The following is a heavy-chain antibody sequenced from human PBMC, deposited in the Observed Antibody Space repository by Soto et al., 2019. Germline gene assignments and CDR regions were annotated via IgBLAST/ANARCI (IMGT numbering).Heavy chain of an antibody. CDR2: ISYDGNKE. D-gene: IGHD1-1*01. CDR3: ATETATSVDYYYIYGLDV. CDR1: GFIFGTYG. V-gene: IGHV3-30*03. Sequence: QVQLVESGGGVVQPGRSLRLSCSASGFIFGTYGMDWVRQAPGKGLQWVALISYDGNKEFYADSVKGRFTISRDNSRNTLYLQMNSLTPEDTTMYYCATETATSVDYYYIYGLDVWGPATTVSVSS. J-gene: IGHJ6*02.